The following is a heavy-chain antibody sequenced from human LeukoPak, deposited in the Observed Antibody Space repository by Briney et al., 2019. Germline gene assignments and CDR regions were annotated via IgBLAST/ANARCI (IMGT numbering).Heavy chain of an antibody. CDR3: ARARSQGGNYYFFDY. Sequence: GGSLRLSCAASGFTSNIYAMSWLRQAPGRGLEWVSAISGSGSSTYYADSVKGRFTISRDNSKNTLYLQMNSLRAEDTAVYYCARARSQGGNYYFFDYWGPGPLVTVSS. V-gene: IGHV3-23*01. J-gene: IGHJ4*02. CDR1: GFTSNIYA. D-gene: IGHD1-26*01. CDR2: ISGSGSST.